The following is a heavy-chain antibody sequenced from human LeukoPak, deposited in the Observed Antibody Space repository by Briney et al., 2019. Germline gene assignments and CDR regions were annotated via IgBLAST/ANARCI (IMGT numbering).Heavy chain of an antibody. CDR2: IYYSGST. V-gene: IGHV4-39*07. J-gene: IGHJ4*02. CDR3: ARVAPDYDFWSGYVKSRPHFDY. Sequence: SETLSLTCTVSGGSIGSSSYYWGWIRQPPGKGLEWIGSIYYSGSTYYNPSLKSRVTISVDTSKNQFSLKLSSVTAADTAVYYCARVAPDYDFWSGYVKSRPHFDYWGQGTLVTVSS. D-gene: IGHD3-3*01. CDR1: GGSIGSSSYY.